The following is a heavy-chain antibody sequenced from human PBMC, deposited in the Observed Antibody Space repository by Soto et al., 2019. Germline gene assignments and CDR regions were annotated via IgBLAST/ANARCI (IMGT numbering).Heavy chain of an antibody. CDR2: ILSSDEK. CDR1: GFSLRNARMG. J-gene: IGHJ6*03. CDR3: ARMLAVNYYYYYVDV. D-gene: IGHD3-22*01. V-gene: IGHV2-26*01. Sequence: QVTLKESGPVLVKPTETLTLTCTVSGFSLRNARMGVSWIRQPPGKALEWLAHILSSDEKSYNTSLKSRLTLSQDTSKSQVVLTMTDMDPVDTATYFCARMLAVNYYYYYVDVWGEGTTVTVSS.